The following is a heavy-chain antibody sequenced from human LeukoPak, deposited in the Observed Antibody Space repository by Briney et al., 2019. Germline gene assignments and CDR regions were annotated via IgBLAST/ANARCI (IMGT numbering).Heavy chain of an antibody. V-gene: IGHV4-31*03. CDR3: ARATDYGDSYYFDH. Sequence: PSETLSLTCTVSGGSISTGGYYWSWIRQHPGKGLEYIGYIYYRGSTYYSPSLKSRLTISLDTPNNQFSLKLRSVTAADTAVYYCARATDYGDSYYFDHWGQGTPVTVSS. J-gene: IGHJ4*02. CDR2: IYYRGST. CDR1: GGSISTGGYY. D-gene: IGHD4/OR15-4a*01.